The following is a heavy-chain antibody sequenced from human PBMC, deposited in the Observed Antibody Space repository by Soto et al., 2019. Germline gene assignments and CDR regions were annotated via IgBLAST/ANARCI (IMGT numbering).Heavy chain of an antibody. V-gene: IGHV3-30*18. CDR1: GFTFSSYG. CDR3: AKDAGYYGSGSYYWDPRWGMDV. J-gene: IGHJ6*02. D-gene: IGHD3-10*01. Sequence: QVQLVGSGGGVVQPGRSLRLSCAASGFTFSSYGMHWVRQAPGKGLEWVAVISYDGSNKYYADSVKGRFTISRDNSKNTLYLQMNSLRAEDTAVYYCAKDAGYYGSGSYYWDPRWGMDVWGQGTTVTVSS. CDR2: ISYDGSNK.